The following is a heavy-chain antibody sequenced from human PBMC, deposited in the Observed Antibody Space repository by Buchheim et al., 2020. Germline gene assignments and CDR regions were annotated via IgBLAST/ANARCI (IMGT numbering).Heavy chain of an antibody. J-gene: IGHJ4*02. D-gene: IGHD5-18*01. CDR1: GGSISSYY. Sequence: QVQLQESGPGLVKPSETLSLTCTVSGGSISSYYWSWIRQPPGKGLEWIGYIYYSGSTNYNPPLKSRVTISVDTSKNQFSLKLSSVTAADTAVYYCAGGDRYSYGSGDYWGQGTL. CDR2: IYYSGST. V-gene: IGHV4-59*01. CDR3: AGGDRYSYGSGDY.